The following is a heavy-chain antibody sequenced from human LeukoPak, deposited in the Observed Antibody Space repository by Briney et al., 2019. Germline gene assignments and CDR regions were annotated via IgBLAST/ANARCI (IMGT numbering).Heavy chain of an antibody. Sequence: PSETLSHTCTVSGGSISSYYWSWIRQPPGKGLEWIGYIYYSGISNYNPSLKGRVTISVDTSKNQFSLKLSSLTAADTAVYYCARSLTDYGDYYSFDYWGQGTLVTVSS. V-gene: IGHV4-59*01. CDR1: GGSISSYY. J-gene: IGHJ4*02. CDR3: ARSLTDYGDYYSFDY. CDR2: IYYSGIS. D-gene: IGHD4-17*01.